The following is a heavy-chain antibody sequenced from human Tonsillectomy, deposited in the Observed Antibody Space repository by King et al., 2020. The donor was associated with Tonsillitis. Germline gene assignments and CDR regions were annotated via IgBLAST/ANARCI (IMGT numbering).Heavy chain of an antibody. CDR1: GFIFRSYD. D-gene: IGHD5-18*01. CDR3: AKTRRGYSYGPSFDY. Sequence: VQLVESGGGVVQPGRSLRLSCAASGFIFRSYDMHWVRQAPGKGLEWVAILSYDGSNEYYADSVKGRFTISRDNSKNTLYLQMNSLRAEDTAVYYCAKTRRGYSYGPSFDYWGQGTLVTVSS. J-gene: IGHJ4*02. V-gene: IGHV3-30*18. CDR2: LSYDGSNE.